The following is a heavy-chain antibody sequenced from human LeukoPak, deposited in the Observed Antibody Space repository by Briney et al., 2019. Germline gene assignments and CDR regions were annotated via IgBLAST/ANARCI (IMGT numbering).Heavy chain of an antibody. D-gene: IGHD6-19*01. CDR2: MNPNSGNT. CDR3: ARYSILVAGRPQRSFRY. Sequence: ASVKVSFKASGYTFTTYDINWVRQATGQGLEWMGWMNPNSGNTGYAQRFQGRITITRNASISTAYMELSSLRSEDTAVYYCARYSILVAGRPQRSFRYWGQGTLVTVSS. V-gene: IGHV1-8*03. CDR1: GYTFTTYD. J-gene: IGHJ4*02.